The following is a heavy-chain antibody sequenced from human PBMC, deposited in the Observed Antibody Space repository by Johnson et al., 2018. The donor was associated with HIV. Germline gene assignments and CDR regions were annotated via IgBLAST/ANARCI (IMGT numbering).Heavy chain of an antibody. V-gene: IGHV3-11*04. CDR1: GFTFNDYY. CDR2: ISNSGSSV. D-gene: IGHD3-22*01. Sequence: QVQLVESGGGLVKPGGSLRLSCAASGFTFNDYYMSWIRQAPGKGLEWVSYISNSGSSVYYADSVKGRFTISRDNAKNSLYLQMNSLRAEDTAVYYCARDSYDISGQQHDAFDIWGHGTMVTVSS. J-gene: IGHJ3*02. CDR3: ARDSYDISGQQHDAFDI.